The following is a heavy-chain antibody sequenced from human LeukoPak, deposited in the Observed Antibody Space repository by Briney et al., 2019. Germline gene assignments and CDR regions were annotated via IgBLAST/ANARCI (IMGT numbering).Heavy chain of an antibody. V-gene: IGHV3-21*01. CDR3: AKDRIGRYFDWAFDY. CDR1: GFTFSSYT. D-gene: IGHD3-9*01. J-gene: IGHJ4*02. CDR2: ITSSSIYT. Sequence: GGSLRLSCAASGFTFSSYTMNWVRQAPGKGLEWVSSITSSSIYTYYADSVKGRFTISRDNAKNSLYLEMNSLRAEDTAVYYCAKDRIGRYFDWAFDYWGQGTLVTVSS.